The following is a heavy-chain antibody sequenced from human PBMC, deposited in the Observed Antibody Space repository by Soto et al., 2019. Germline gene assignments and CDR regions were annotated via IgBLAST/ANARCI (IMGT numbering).Heavy chain of an antibody. CDR2: ISYDGSNK. Sequence: HPGGSLRLSCAASGFTFSSYGMHWVRQAPGKGLEWVAVISYDGSNKYYADSVKGRFTISRDNSKNTLYLQMNSLRAEDTAVYYCAKSAQGAYPSDFDYWGQGTLVTVSS. D-gene: IGHD3-16*01. V-gene: IGHV3-30*18. CDR1: GFTFSSYG. J-gene: IGHJ4*02. CDR3: AKSAQGAYPSDFDY.